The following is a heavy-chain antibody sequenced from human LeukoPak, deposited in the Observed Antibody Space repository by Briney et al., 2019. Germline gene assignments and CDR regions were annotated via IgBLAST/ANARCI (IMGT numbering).Heavy chain of an antibody. D-gene: IGHD3-3*01. Sequence: HTGGSLRLSCAASGFTFSSYGMHWVRQAPGKGLEWVAHIRSDENYKHYADSVKGRFTISRDNSKNTVYVQMNSLRPEGTAMYYCAKDAHWSADHWGQGTLVTVSS. CDR2: IRSDENYK. J-gene: IGHJ5*02. V-gene: IGHV3-30*02. CDR3: AKDAHWSADH. CDR1: GFTFSSYG.